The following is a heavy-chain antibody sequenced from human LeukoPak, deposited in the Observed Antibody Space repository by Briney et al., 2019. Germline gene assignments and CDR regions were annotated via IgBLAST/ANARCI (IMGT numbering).Heavy chain of an antibody. CDR1: GFTFSSYW. Sequence: GGSLRLSCAASGFTFSSYWMHWVRQAPGKGLVWVSRINSDGSSTSYADSVKGRFTISRDNAKNTLYLQMNSLRAEDTAVYYCAKILKSRITMIVVVPYFDYWGQGTLVTVSS. D-gene: IGHD3-22*01. CDR3: AKILKSRITMIVVVPYFDY. CDR2: INSDGSST. V-gene: IGHV3-74*01. J-gene: IGHJ4*02.